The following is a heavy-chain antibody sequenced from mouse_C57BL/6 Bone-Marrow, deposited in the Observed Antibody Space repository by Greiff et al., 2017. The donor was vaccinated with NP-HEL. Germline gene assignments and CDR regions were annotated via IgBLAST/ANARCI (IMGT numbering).Heavy chain of an antibody. J-gene: IGHJ4*01. CDR1: GYTFTSYW. CDR3: AREVYYCNYFYAMDY. CDR2: IDPSDSYT. V-gene: IGHV1-69*01. Sequence: QVQLQQPGAELVMPGASVKLSCKASGYTFTSYWMHWVKQRPGQGLEWIGEIDPSDSYTNYNQKFKGKSTLTVDKSSSTAYMQLSSLTSEDSAVYYCAREVYYCNYFYAMDYWGQGTSVTVSS. D-gene: IGHD2-1*01.